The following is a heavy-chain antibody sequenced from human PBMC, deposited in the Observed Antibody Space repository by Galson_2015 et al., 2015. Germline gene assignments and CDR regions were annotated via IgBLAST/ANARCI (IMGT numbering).Heavy chain of an antibody. J-gene: IGHJ4*02. CDR3: GRDYNYAFDF. Sequence: LRNSCAYSVFTFSSYTMNWVRQAQGRGLEGMDYIGTTRNTYYADSVKGRFTISRDDAKNSLYLQMNSLRDEDTAVYYCGRDYNYAFDFWFQGTLVTVSS. CDR1: VFTFSSYT. V-gene: IGHV3-48*02. D-gene: IGHD3-10*01. CDR2: IGTTRNT.